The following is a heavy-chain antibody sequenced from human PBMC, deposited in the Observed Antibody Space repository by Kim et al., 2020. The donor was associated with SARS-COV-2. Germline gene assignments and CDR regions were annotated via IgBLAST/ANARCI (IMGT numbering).Heavy chain of an antibody. CDR2: IHSTGST. CDR1: SGSISSYH. V-gene: IGHV4-4*07. J-gene: IGHJ5*02. D-gene: IGHD2-15*01. CDR3: AREGRGCSGAACNSWFDP. Sequence: SETLSLTCTVSSGSISSYHWSWIRQPAGKGLEWIGRIHSTGSTNYNPSLMSRVTLSVDTSKNQFPLILSSVTVADTAVYYCAREGRGCSGAACNSWFDPWGQGALVTVSS.